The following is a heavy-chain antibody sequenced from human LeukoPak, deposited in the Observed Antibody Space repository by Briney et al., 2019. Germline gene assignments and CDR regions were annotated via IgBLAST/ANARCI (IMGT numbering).Heavy chain of an antibody. V-gene: IGHV3-21*01. CDR1: GFTFSSYS. Sequence: GGSLRLSCAASGFTFSSYSMNWVRQAPGKGLEWVSSISSSSYIYYADSVKGRFTISRDNAKNSLYLQMNSLRAEDTAVYYCANTVWFGAHLDYWGQGTLVTVSS. D-gene: IGHD3-10*01. CDR3: ANTVWFGAHLDY. J-gene: IGHJ4*02. CDR2: ISSSSYI.